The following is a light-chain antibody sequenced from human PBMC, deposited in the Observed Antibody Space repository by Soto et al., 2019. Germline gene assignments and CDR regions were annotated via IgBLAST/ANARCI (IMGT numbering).Light chain of an antibody. CDR2: VAS. Sequence: EIVMTQCPVTLSVSPGDRATLSCRASQSVNSNLAWYQHKPGQTPKLLIYVASTRATGIPARFSGSGSGTEFTLTISSLQSEDFAVYYCQQYNVWPLTFGGGTKVEFK. J-gene: IGKJ4*01. V-gene: IGKV3-15*01. CDR3: QQYNVWPLT. CDR1: QSVNSN.